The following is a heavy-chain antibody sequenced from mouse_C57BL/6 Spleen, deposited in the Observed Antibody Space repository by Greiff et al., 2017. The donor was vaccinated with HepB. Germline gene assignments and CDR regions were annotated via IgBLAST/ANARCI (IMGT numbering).Heavy chain of an antibody. J-gene: IGHJ3*01. CDR1: GFTFSSYA. D-gene: IGHD2-5*01. Sequence: VESGEGLVKPGGSLKLSCAASGFTFSSYAMSWVRQTPEKRLEWVAYISSGGDYIYYADTVKGRFTISRDNARNTLYLQMSSLKSEDTAMYYCTREGAYYSNSPWFAYWGQGTLVTVSA. CDR2: ISSGGDYI. V-gene: IGHV5-9-1*02. CDR3: TREGAYYSNSPWFAY.